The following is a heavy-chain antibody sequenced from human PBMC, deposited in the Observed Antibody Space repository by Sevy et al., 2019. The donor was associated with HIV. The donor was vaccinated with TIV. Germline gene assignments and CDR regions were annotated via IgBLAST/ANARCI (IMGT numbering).Heavy chain of an antibody. CDR1: GYSFSSHA. J-gene: IGHJ6*02. V-gene: IGHV1-3*04. CDR2: INSGNDDT. Sequence: ASVKVSCKASGYSFSSHAMQWVRQAPGQSPECMGWINSGNDDTKYFQKFKGRLTITRDTSATTVYMELSGLTTQETAVYYCATMIVGTKYYHFGLDVWGQGTTVTVSS. D-gene: IGHD3-3*01. CDR3: ATMIVGTKYYHFGLDV.